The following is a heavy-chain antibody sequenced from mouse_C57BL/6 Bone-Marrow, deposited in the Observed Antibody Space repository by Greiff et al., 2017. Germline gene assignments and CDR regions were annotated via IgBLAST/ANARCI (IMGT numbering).Heavy chain of an antibody. CDR3: GISSCNDSSFDY. CDR1: GYTFTSYW. Sequence: QVQLQQPGAELVKPGASVKVSCKASGYTFTSYWMHWVKQRPGQGLEWIGRIHPADSDTNYNQKFKGKATLTVDKSSSTAYMQLSSLPSEDSAVYYCGISSCNDSSFDYWGQGTTLTVSS. D-gene: IGHD1-1*01. CDR2: IHPADSDT. J-gene: IGHJ2*01. V-gene: IGHV1-74*01.